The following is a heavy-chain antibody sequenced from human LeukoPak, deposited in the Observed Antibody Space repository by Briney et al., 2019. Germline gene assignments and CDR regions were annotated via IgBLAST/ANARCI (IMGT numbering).Heavy chain of an antibody. CDR3: ARTGGDIAAHWFDP. Sequence: ASVRVSCKASGGTFSGYAISWVRQAPGQGLEWMGWISAYNGNTNYAQKLQGRVTMTTDTSTSTAYMELRSLRSDDTAVYYCARTGGDIAAHWFDPWGQGTLVTVSS. D-gene: IGHD2-15*01. J-gene: IGHJ5*02. V-gene: IGHV1-18*01. CDR1: GGTFSGYA. CDR2: ISAYNGNT.